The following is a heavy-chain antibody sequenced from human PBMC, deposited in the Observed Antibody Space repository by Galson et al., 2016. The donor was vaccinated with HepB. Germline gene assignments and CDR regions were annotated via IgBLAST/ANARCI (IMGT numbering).Heavy chain of an antibody. J-gene: IGHJ5*02. Sequence: SCKASGYTFTNYAMHWVRQAPGQRLEWMGWINAGYGNTKYSQKFQGRVTITRDTSASTAYMELSSLRSEDTAVYYCVRDHYDSSGYPYNWFDHWGQGTLVAVSS. CDR1: GYTFTNYA. CDR3: VRDHYDSSGYPYNWFDH. V-gene: IGHV1-3*01. CDR2: INAGYGNT. D-gene: IGHD3-22*01.